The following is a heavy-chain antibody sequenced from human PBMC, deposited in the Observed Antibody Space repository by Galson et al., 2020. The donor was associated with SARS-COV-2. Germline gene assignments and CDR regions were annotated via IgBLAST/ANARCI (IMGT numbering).Heavy chain of an antibody. CDR2: ISSSSSTI. D-gene: IGHD3-10*01. Sequence: GGSLRLSCAASGFTFSSYSMNWVRQAPGKGLEWVSYISSSSSTIYYADSVKGRFTISRDNAKNSLYLQMNSLRDEDTAVYYCARATYYYGSGSSPCADYWGQGTLVTVSS. V-gene: IGHV3-48*02. J-gene: IGHJ4*02. CDR1: GFTFSSYS. CDR3: ARATYYYGSGSSPCADY.